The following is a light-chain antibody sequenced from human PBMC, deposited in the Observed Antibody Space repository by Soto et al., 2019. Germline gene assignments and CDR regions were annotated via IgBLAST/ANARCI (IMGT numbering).Light chain of an antibody. CDR2: DVS. V-gene: IGLV2-14*01. CDR1: SSDVGGYNY. J-gene: IGLJ6*01. Sequence: QSALTQPASVSGSPGQSLTISCTGTSSDVGGYNYVSWYQQHPGKAPKLMIYDVSNRPSGVSNRFSGSKSGNTASLTISGLRAEDEDDYYCSSYTSSSTLLYVFGTGTQLTVL. CDR3: SSYTSSSTLLYV.